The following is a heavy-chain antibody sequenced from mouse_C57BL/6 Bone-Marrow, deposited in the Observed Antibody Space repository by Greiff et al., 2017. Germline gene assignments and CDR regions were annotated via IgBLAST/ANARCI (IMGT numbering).Heavy chain of an antibody. Sequence: VQLKQSGAELVRPGASVKLSCTASGFNIKDDYMHWVKQRPEQGLEWIGWIDPENGDTEYASKFQGKATITADTSSNTAYLQLSSLTSEDTAVYYCTCYYYGSSYDYARDYWGQGTSVTVSS. D-gene: IGHD1-1*01. V-gene: IGHV14-4*01. CDR2: IDPENGDT. CDR1: GFNIKDDY. J-gene: IGHJ4*01. CDR3: TCYYYGSSYDYARDY.